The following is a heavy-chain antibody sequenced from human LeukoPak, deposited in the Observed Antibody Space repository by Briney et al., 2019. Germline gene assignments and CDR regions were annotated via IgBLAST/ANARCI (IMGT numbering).Heavy chain of an antibody. D-gene: IGHD6-19*01. CDR1: GFTFSSYG. J-gene: IGHJ4*02. Sequence: GGSLRLSCAASGFTFSSYGMHWVRQAPGKGPEWVAFISYDGSNKYYADSVKGRFTISRDNSKTTLYLQMNSLRAEDTAVYYCARDEDSSGWQSFDYWGQGTLVTVSS. CDR3: ARDEDSSGWQSFDY. CDR2: ISYDGSNK. V-gene: IGHV3-30*03.